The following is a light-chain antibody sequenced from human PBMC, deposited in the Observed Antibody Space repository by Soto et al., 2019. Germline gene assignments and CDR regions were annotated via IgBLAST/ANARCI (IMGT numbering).Light chain of an antibody. CDR1: QSVSSN. J-gene: IGKJ2*01. Sequence: EIVMTQSPVTLSVSPGERAALSCRASQSVSSNFAWYQQKPGQAPRLLIYGASTRATGIPARFSGSGSGTEFTLTISSLQSEDFAVYYCQQYNNWPYTFGQGTKLEI. V-gene: IGKV3-15*01. CDR2: GAS. CDR3: QQYNNWPYT.